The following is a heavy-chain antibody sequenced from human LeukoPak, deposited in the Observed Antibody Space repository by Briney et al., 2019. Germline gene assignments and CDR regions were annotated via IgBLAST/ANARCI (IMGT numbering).Heavy chain of an antibody. Sequence: GGSLRLSCAASRFSFSNYWMHWVRQAPGKGLVWVSRISSDGSDTIYADSVKGRFTMSRDNAKNTLYLQMSNLRAEDTAVYFCARGGGLDVWGQGATVTVSS. D-gene: IGHD3-16*01. V-gene: IGHV3-74*01. J-gene: IGHJ6*02. CDR1: RFSFSNYW. CDR3: ARGGGLDV. CDR2: ISSDGSDT.